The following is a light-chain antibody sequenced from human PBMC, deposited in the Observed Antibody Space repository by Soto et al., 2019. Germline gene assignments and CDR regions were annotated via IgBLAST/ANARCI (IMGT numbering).Light chain of an antibody. CDR3: QQYGSSPHT. CDR1: QSVSSNY. V-gene: IGKV3-20*01. J-gene: IGKJ2*01. CDR2: DSS. Sequence: EIVLTQSPGTLSLSPGDRATLSCRASQSVSSNYLAWYQQKPGQAPRLLIYDSSSRATGIPDSFSGSRSGTDFSLTISTLEPEHFAVFYCQQYGSSPHTFGQGTKVEIK.